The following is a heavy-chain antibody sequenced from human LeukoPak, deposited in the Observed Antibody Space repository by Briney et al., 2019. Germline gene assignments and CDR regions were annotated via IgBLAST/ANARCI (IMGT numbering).Heavy chain of an antibody. V-gene: IGHV4-39*01. D-gene: IGHD2-2*01. Sequence: PSETLSLTCTASGGSISSSNYCWGWIRQPPGKGLEWIGSIYYSGSTSYNPSLNSRVTISVDTSKNQFSLQLSSVTAADTAVSYCTRSYCGSTGCSHYYYYYYMDVWGKGTTVTVSS. CDR3: TRSYCGSTGCSHYYYYYYMDV. J-gene: IGHJ6*03. CDR2: IYYSGST. CDR1: GGSISSSNYC.